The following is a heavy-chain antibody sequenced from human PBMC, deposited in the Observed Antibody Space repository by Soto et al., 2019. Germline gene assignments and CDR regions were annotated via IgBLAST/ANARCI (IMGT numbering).Heavy chain of an antibody. CDR1: GFTFSSYA. V-gene: IGHV3-30-3*01. Sequence: GGSLRLSCAASGFTFSSYAMHWVRQAPGKGLEWVAVISYDGSNKYYADSVKGRFTISRDNSKNTLYLQMNSLRAEDTAVYYCASSRVQSGYGGYGYFDYWGQGTLVTVSS. D-gene: IGHD5-12*01. J-gene: IGHJ4*02. CDR2: ISYDGSNK. CDR3: ASSRVQSGYGGYGYFDY.